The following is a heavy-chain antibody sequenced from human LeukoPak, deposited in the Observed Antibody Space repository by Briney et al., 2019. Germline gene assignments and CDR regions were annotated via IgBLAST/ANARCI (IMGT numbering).Heavy chain of an antibody. CDR3: ARQQTNSGWSPFDY. J-gene: IGHJ4*02. CDR1: GGSISSSSYY. CDR2: IYYSGST. V-gene: IGHV4-39*01. D-gene: IGHD6-19*01. Sequence: PPETLSLTCTVSGGSISSSSYYWGWIRQPPGKGLEWIGSIYYSGSTYYNPSLKSRVTISVDTSKNQFSLKLSSVTAADTAVYYCARQQTNSGWSPFDYWGQGTLVTVSS.